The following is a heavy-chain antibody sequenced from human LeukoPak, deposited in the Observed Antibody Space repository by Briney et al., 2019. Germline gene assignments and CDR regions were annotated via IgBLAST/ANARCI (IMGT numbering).Heavy chain of an antibody. CDR1: GGSFSGYY. Sequence: PSETLSLTCAVYGGSFSGYYWSWIRQPPGKGLGWIGEINHSGSTNYNPSLKSRVTISVDTSKNQFSLKLSSVTAADTAVYYCARERSSWYTQNYYYYYMDVWGKGTTVTISS. J-gene: IGHJ6*03. CDR2: INHSGST. D-gene: IGHD6-13*01. CDR3: ARERSSWYTQNYYYYYMDV. V-gene: IGHV4-34*01.